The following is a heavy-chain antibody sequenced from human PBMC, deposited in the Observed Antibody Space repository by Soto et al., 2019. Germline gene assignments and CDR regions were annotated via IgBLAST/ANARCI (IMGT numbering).Heavy chain of an antibody. Sequence: QVQLVESGGGVVQPGRSLRLSCAASGFTFSSYGMHWVRQAPGKGLEWVAVISYDGSNKYYADSVKGRFTISRDNSKYSLYLQMNSLRAESRAVYYCAKVIGYVWWSAPLDYWGQGTLVTVSS. J-gene: IGHJ4*02. D-gene: IGHD3-16*01. CDR3: AKVIGYVWWSAPLDY. CDR2: ISYDGSNK. V-gene: IGHV3-30*18. CDR1: GFTFSSYG.